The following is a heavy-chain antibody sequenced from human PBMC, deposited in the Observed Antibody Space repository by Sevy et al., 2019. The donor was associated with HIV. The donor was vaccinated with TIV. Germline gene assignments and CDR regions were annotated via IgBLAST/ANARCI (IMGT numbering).Heavy chain of an antibody. D-gene: IGHD1-26*01. Sequence: GGSLRLSCAASGFTFSSYAMNWVRQAPGKGLEWVAVLRGNGGSTNYADSGKGRFTISRENSKNTLYLQMNSLRAEDTAIYYCAKDRVWELGDAFDIWGQGTMVTVSS. CDR2: LRGNGGST. CDR1: GFTFSSYA. V-gene: IGHV3-23*01. J-gene: IGHJ3*02. CDR3: AKDRVWELGDAFDI.